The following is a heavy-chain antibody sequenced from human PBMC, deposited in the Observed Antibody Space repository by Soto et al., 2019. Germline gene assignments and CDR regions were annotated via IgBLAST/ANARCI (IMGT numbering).Heavy chain of an antibody. CDR1: GLTFGDHY. CDR2: SRNKAKSYST. Sequence: EVQLAESGGGLVQPGGSLTLSCAVSGLTFGDHYMEWVRQAPGKGLEWVARSRNKAKSYSTDFAASVKGRFTISRDESKNSLNLQMNSLTAEDTSVYYCSISEGPWGQGTLVTVS. D-gene: IGHD2-21*01. CDR3: SISEGP. J-gene: IGHJ5*02. V-gene: IGHV3-72*01.